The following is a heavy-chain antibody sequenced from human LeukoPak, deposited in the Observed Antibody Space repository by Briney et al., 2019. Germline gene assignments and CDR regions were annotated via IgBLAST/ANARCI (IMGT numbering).Heavy chain of an antibody. Sequence: PGGSLRLSCAASGFTFDDYGMSWVRQAPGKGLEWVSGINWNGGSTGYADSVKGRFTISRDNAKNSLYLQMNSLRAEDTAVYYCARKRESSSSWYGGLAYWGQGTLVTVSS. CDR3: ARKRESSSSWYGGLAY. CDR1: GFTFDDYG. CDR2: INWNGGST. J-gene: IGHJ4*02. V-gene: IGHV3-20*04. D-gene: IGHD6-13*01.